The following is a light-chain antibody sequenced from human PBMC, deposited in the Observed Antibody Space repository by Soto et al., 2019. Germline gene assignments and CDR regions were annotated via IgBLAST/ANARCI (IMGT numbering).Light chain of an antibody. J-gene: IGLJ1*01. V-gene: IGLV1-40*01. CDR3: QSYDSSLSGYV. CDR1: SSNIGAGYD. Sequence: QSALNQAPSVSGAPGQGVTISCTGSSSNIGAGYDVHWYQQLPGTAPKLLIYGNSNRPSGVPDRFSGSKSGTSASLAITGLQAEDEADYYCQSYDSSLSGYVFGTGTKVTVL. CDR2: GNS.